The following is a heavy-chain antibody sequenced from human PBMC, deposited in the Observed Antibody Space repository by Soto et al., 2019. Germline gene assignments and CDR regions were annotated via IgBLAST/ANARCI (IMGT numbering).Heavy chain of an antibody. D-gene: IGHD6-13*01. CDR2: ISSSSSYL. CDR1: GFTFSSYS. V-gene: IGHV3-21*01. Sequence: EVQLVESGGGLVKPGGSLRLSCAASGFTFSSYSMNWVRQAPGKGLEWVSSISSSSSYLYYADSVKGRFTISRDNAKNSQCLQMNSLRAEDTAAYYGARDAAAGTGGYDYYYYMDVWGRGTTVTVS. CDR3: ARDAAAGTGGYDYYYYMDV. J-gene: IGHJ6*03.